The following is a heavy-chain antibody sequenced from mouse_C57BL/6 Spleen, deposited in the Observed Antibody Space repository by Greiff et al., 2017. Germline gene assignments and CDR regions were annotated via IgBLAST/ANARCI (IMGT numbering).Heavy chain of an antibody. V-gene: IGHV1-26*01. J-gene: IGHJ1*03. CDR3: ARGDYDGYWYLDV. D-gene: IGHD2-4*01. CDR2: INPNNGGT. Sequence: VQLQQSGPELVKPGASVKISCKASGYTFTDYYMNWVKQSHGKSLEWIGDINPNNGGTSYNQKFKGKATLTVDKSSSTAYMELRSLTSEYSAVYYCARGDYDGYWYLDVWGTGTTVTVSS. CDR1: GYTFTDYY.